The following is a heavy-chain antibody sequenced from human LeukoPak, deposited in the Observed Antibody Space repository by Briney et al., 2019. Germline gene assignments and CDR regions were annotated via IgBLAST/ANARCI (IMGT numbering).Heavy chain of an antibody. CDR2: ISSSSYI. CDR3: ARGELELRGYFDY. D-gene: IGHD1-7*01. Sequence: GGSLRLSCAASGFTFSSYEMNWVRQAPGKGLEWVSYISSSSYIYYADSVKGRFTISRDNAKNSLYLQMNSLRAEDTAVYYCARGELELRGYFDYWGQGTLVTVSS. CDR1: GFTFSSYE. J-gene: IGHJ4*02. V-gene: IGHV3-21*05.